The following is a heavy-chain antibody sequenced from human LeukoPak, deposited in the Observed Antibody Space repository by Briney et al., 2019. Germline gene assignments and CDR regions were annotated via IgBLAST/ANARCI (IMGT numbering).Heavy chain of an antibody. CDR2: IYYSGST. D-gene: IGHD5-18*01. CDR3: ARVKGYSYGLYYFDY. V-gene: IGHV4-59*01. CDR1: VGSISTYH. Sequence: SETLSLTCTVSVGSISTYHWSWIRQPPGKGLEWIGYIYYSGSTNYNPYLKSRVTISVDTSKNQFSLKLSSVTAADTAVYCCARVKGYSYGLYYFDYWGQGTLVTVSS. J-gene: IGHJ4*02.